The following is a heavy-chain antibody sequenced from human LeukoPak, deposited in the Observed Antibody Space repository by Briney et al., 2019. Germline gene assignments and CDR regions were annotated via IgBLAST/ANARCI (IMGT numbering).Heavy chain of an antibody. V-gene: IGHV3-30-3*01. Sequence: TGGSLRLSCAASGFTFSSYAMHWVRQAPGKGLEWVAVISYDGSNKYYADSVKGRFTISRDNSKNALYLQMNSLRAEDTAVYYCARDPPYYYDSSGPRGAGMDVWGQGTTVTVSS. J-gene: IGHJ6*02. CDR2: ISYDGSNK. CDR1: GFTFSSYA. CDR3: ARDPPYYYDSSGPRGAGMDV. D-gene: IGHD3-22*01.